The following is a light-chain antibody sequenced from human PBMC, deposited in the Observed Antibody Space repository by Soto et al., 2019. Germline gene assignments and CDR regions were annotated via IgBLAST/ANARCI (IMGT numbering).Light chain of an antibody. V-gene: IGKV1-5*03. CDR1: QSISTW. CDR3: QQYNSYWWT. CDR2: KAS. J-gene: IGKJ1*01. Sequence: DIQMTQSPSTLSASVGDRVTITCRASQSISTWLAWYQQKPGKAPKVLIYKASSLQSGVPLRFSGSGSGTEFTLTISSLQPDDFATYYCQQYNSYWWTFGQGTRWIS.